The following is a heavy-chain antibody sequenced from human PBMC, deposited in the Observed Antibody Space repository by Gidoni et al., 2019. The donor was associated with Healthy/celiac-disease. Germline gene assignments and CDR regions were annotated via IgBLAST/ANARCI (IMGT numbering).Heavy chain of an antibody. CDR2: ISWNSGSI. Sequence: EVQLVESGGGLVQPGWSLRLSCAASGFTFDDYALHWVRQAPGKGLDWGSGISWNSGSIVYADSVKGRFTISRDNAKNSLYLQMNSLRAEDTALYYCAKEDCSGGSCYSPYFDYWGQGTLVTVSS. CDR1: GFTFDDYA. V-gene: IGHV3-9*01. CDR3: AKEDCSGGSCYSPYFDY. D-gene: IGHD2-15*01. J-gene: IGHJ4*02.